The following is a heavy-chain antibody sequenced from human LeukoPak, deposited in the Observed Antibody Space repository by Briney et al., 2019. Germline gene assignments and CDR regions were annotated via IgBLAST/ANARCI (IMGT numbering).Heavy chain of an antibody. J-gene: IGHJ4*02. D-gene: IGHD1-26*01. CDR3: ARGGSYYYFDY. CDR2: ISDDGNNK. V-gene: IGHV3-30*03. Sequence: GGSQRLSCAASGFTFRSYGMQWVRQAPGKGLEWVAFISDDGNNKYYADSVKGRFTVSRDNSNNALYLQMNSLRAVDTARYYCARGGSYYYFDYWGQGTLVTVSS. CDR1: GFTFRSYG.